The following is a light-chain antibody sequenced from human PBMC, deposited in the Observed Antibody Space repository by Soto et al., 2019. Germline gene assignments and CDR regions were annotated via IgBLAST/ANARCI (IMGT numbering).Light chain of an antibody. CDR2: GTT. CDR1: QNVGSA. V-gene: IGKV3-15*01. CDR3: QQYHKWPIT. Sequence: EVVQTQSPATLSVYAGERAMVSCRASQNVGSALAWYQQKPGLAPRLLIYGTTTRATDTPARFSGSGSGTEFALTISSLQSEDFAVYYCQQYHKWPITFGQGTRLEIK. J-gene: IGKJ5*01.